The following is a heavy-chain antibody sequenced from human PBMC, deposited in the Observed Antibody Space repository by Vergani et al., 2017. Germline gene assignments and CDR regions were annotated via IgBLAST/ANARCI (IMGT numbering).Heavy chain of an antibody. Sequence: QVQLVQSGAEVKKPGASVKVSCKASGYTFTSYYMHWVRQAPGQGLEWMGIINPSGGSTSYAQKFQGRVTMTRDTSTSTVYMELSSLRSEATAVYYCARSVGNNWFDPWGQGTLVTVSS. CDR2: INPSGGST. V-gene: IGHV1-46*01. J-gene: IGHJ5*02. CDR1: GYTFTSYY. CDR3: ARSVGNNWFDP. D-gene: IGHD2/OR15-2a*01.